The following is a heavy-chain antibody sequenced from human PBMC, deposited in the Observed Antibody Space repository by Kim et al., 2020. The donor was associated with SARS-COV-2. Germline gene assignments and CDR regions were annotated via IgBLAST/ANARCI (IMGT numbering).Heavy chain of an antibody. D-gene: IGHD2-15*01. J-gene: IGHJ2*01. Sequence: GGSLRLSCATSGFTFSTYAMSWVRQAPGKGLEWVSSIFYNGKSAYYAGSVKGRFTISRDISENTLYLQMNNLRAEDTALYYCAREICSGGSCNHWYFDIWGRGTLVTVAS. CDR2: IFYNGKSA. V-gene: IGHV3-23*01. CDR3: AREICSGGSCNHWYFDI. CDR1: GFTFSTYA.